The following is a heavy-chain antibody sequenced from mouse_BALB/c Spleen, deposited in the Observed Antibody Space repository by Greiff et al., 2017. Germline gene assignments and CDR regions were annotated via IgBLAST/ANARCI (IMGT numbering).Heavy chain of an antibody. CDR1: GFNIKDTY. V-gene: IGHV14-3*02. Sequence: EVQLQQSGAELVKPGASVKLSCTASGFNIKDTYMHWVKQRPEQGLEWIGRIDPANGNTKYDPKFQGKATITADTSSNTAYLQLSSLTSEDTAVYYCARTTMITYYLDYWGQGTTLTVSS. CDR3: ARTTMITYYLDY. J-gene: IGHJ2*01. D-gene: IGHD2-4*01. CDR2: IDPANGNT.